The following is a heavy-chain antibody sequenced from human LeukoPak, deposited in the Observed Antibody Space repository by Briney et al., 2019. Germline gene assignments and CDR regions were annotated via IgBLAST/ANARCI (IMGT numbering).Heavy chain of an antibody. V-gene: IGHV4-31*03. J-gene: IGHJ5*02. Sequence: SETLSLTCTVSGGSISSGGYYWSWIRQHPGKGLEWIGYIYYSGSTYYNPSLKSRVTISVDTYKNQFSLKLSPVTAADTAVYYCARVFFGVEGRSIDHWGQGTLVTVSS. D-gene: IGHD3-3*01. CDR1: GGSISSGGYY. CDR2: IYYSGST. CDR3: ARVFFGVEGRSIDH.